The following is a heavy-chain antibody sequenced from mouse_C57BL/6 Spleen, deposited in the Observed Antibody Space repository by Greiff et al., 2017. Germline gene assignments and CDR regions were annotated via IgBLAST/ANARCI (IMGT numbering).Heavy chain of an antibody. D-gene: IGHD2-4*01. CDR2: IYPGDGDT. CDR3: ARGRDYGT. J-gene: IGHJ3*02. CDR1: GYAFSSSW. Sequence: QVQLKESGPELVKPGASVKISCKASGYAFSSSWMNWVKQRPGKGLEWIGRIYPGDGDTNYNGKFKGKATLTADKSSSTAYMQLSSLTSEDSAVYFCARGRDYGTWGQGTLVTVSA. V-gene: IGHV1-82*01.